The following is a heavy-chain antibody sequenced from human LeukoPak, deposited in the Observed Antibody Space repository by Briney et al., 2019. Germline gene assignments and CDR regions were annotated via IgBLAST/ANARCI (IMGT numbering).Heavy chain of an antibody. Sequence: ASVKVSCKASGYTFTSYGISWVRQAPGQGLEWMGMINPSGGSTSYAQKFQGRVTMTRDTSTTTVHMELSSLRSEDTAVYYCARDPSGSYIDYWGQGTLVTVSS. D-gene: IGHD3-10*01. V-gene: IGHV1-46*01. CDR1: GYTFTSYG. CDR2: INPSGGST. CDR3: ARDPSGSYIDY. J-gene: IGHJ4*02.